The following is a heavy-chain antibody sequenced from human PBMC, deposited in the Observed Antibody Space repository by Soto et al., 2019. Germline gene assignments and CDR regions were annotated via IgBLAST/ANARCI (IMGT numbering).Heavy chain of an antibody. V-gene: IGHV4-59*11. Sequence: QVRLQESGPGLVKPSETLSLTCNVSGDSISSHYWSWLRQPPGKGLEWIGYTYYSGSTNYNPTLKSRVTISGDTAKNQFSLKLTSVTAADTAVYYCARRNFVDAFDIWGQGTMVTVSS. D-gene: IGHD1-7*01. CDR3: ARRNFVDAFDI. CDR2: TYYSGST. J-gene: IGHJ3*02. CDR1: GDSISSHY.